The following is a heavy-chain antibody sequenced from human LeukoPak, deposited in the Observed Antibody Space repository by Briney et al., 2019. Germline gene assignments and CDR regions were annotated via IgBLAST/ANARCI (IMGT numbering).Heavy chain of an antibody. Sequence: SETLSLTCTVSGGSISSGSYYWSWIRQPAGKGLEWIGRIYTSGSTNYNPSLKSRVTISVDTSKNQFSLKLSSVTAADTAVYHCARGSGYDSSGPIFGGDYWGQGTLVTVSS. CDR1: GGSISSGSYY. CDR2: IYTSGST. J-gene: IGHJ4*02. V-gene: IGHV4-61*02. D-gene: IGHD3-22*01. CDR3: ARGSGYDSSGPIFGGDY.